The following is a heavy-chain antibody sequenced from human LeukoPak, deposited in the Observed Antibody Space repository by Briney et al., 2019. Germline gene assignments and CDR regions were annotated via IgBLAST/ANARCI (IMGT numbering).Heavy chain of an antibody. CDR3: ATLIAAAGNFDY. V-gene: IGHV1-2*02. CDR1: GYSFTGYY. D-gene: IGHD6-13*01. CDR2: INPNSGGT. Sequence: ASVKVSCKASGYSFTGYYLHWVRQAPGQGLEWMGWINPNSGGTNYAQKFQGRVTMTRDTSISTAYMELSRLRSDDTAVHYCATLIAAAGNFDYWGQGTLVTVSS. J-gene: IGHJ4*02.